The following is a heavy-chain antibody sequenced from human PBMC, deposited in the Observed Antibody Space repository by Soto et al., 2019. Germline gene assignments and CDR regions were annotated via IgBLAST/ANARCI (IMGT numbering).Heavy chain of an antibody. CDR3: AKDTSGGSYDAFDI. D-gene: IGHD2-15*01. CDR1: GFTFDDYA. Sequence: DVQLVESGGGLVQPGRSLRLSCAASGFTFDDYAMHWVRQAPGKGLEWVSGISWNSGSIGYADSVKGRFTISRDNAKNSLYLQMNSLRAEDTALYYCAKDTSGGSYDAFDIWGQGTMVTVSS. V-gene: IGHV3-9*01. CDR2: ISWNSGSI. J-gene: IGHJ3*02.